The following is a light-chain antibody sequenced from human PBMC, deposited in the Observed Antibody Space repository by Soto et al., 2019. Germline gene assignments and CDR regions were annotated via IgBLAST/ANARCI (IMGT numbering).Light chain of an antibody. CDR1: SSDVGSYNL. Sequence: QSALTQPASVSGSPGQSITISCTGTSSDVGSYNLVSWNQQHPGKAPKLMIYEGSKRPSGVSNRFSGSKSGNTASLTISGLQAEDEADYYCCSYAGSSTPGVVFGGGTKVTVL. CDR3: CSYAGSSTPGVV. J-gene: IGLJ2*01. V-gene: IGLV2-23*01. CDR2: EGS.